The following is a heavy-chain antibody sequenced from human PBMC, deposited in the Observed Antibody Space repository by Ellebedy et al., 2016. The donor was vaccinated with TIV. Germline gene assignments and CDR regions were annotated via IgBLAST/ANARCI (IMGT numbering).Heavy chain of an antibody. CDR1: GGSITDNNW. CDR3: ASRSARPEDRYCPNV. D-gene: IGHD1-26*01. J-gene: IGHJ6*02. V-gene: IGHV4-4*02. CDR2: IYHIGNT. Sequence: MPSETLSLTCAVSGGSITDNNWWSWVRQSPGKGLEWIGQIYHIGNTNYNPSFKSRVTVSVDKSRNQFSLRLTSVTAADTAVYYCASRSARPEDRYCPNVWGQGTTVTVSS.